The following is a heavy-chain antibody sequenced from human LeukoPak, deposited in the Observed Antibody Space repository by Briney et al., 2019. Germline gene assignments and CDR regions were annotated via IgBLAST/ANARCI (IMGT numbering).Heavy chain of an antibody. CDR1: GGSISTYY. V-gene: IGHV4-59*01. J-gene: IGHJ4*02. CDR3: ARGGPGSGWHYYLDY. Sequence: SETLSLTCTVSGGSISTYYWNCIRQPPGKGLEWIGYISYSGATNYDPSLKSRVTISLDTSKHQFSLILNSVTAADTAVYYCARGGPGSGWHYYLDYWGQGTLVTVSS. CDR2: ISYSGAT. D-gene: IGHD3-22*01.